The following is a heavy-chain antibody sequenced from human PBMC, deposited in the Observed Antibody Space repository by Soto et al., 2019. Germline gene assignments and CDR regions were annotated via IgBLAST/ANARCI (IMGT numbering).Heavy chain of an antibody. V-gene: IGHV1-69*01. Sequence: QVQLVQSGAEVKKPGSSVKVSCKASGGTFSSYAISWVRQAPGQGLEWMGGIIHIFGTANYAQKFQGRVTITADESMRTAYIEVSSLRSEDGAVYYCARGECRVVVPAGYFQHWGQGTLVTVSS. J-gene: IGHJ1*01. D-gene: IGHD2-15*01. CDR1: GGTFSSYA. CDR2: IIHIFGTA. CDR3: ARGECRVVVPAGYFQH.